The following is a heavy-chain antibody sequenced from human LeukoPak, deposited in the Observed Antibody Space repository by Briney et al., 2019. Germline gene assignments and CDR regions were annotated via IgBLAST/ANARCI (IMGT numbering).Heavy chain of an antibody. CDR1: GFTVSTNH. Sequence: GGSLRLSCAVSGFTVSTNHMSWVRQAPGKGLEWVANINQDGSEKNHVDSVKGRFTISRDNAKNSLYLQMTSLRAEDTAVYYCATAASITMPLDVWGKGTTVTVRS. CDR3: ATAASITMPLDV. D-gene: IGHD3-10*01. J-gene: IGHJ6*04. V-gene: IGHV3-7*01. CDR2: INQDGSEK.